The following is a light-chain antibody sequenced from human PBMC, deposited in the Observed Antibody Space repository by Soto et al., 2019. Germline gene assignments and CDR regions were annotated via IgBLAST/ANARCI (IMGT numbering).Light chain of an antibody. CDR2: DAS. J-gene: IGKJ1*01. CDR3: QQYNSYSSTWT. CDR1: QSISSW. Sequence: DIQMTQSPSTLSASVGDRVTITCRAIQSISSWLAWYQQKPGKAPKLLIYDASSLESGVPSRFSGSGSGTEFTLTISSLQPDDFATYYCQQYNSYSSTWTFGQGTKVDIK. V-gene: IGKV1-5*01.